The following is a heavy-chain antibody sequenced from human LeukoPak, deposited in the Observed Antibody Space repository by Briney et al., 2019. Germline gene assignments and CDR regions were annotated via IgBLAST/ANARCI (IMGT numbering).Heavy chain of an antibody. D-gene: IGHD5-12*01. Sequence: SETLSLTCTVSGGSISSYYWSWIRQPPGKGLEWNGYIYYSGSTNYNPSLKSRVTISVDTSKNQFSLKLSSVTAADTAVYYCARQPLVATYFFDYWGQGTLVTVSS. J-gene: IGHJ4*02. V-gene: IGHV4-59*01. CDR1: GGSISSYY. CDR3: ARQPLVATYFFDY. CDR2: IYYSGST.